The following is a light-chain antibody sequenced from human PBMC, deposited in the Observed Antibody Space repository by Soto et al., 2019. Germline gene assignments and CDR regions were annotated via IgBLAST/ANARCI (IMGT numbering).Light chain of an antibody. CDR3: QQRSNWPPYT. Sequence: EIVLTQSPATLSLSPGERATLSCRASQSVSSYLAWYQQKPGQAPRLLIYDASNRATGIPARFSGSGSGTDFTITISSREAEDFAVYYCQQRSNWPPYTFGQGTKLEIK. V-gene: IGKV3-11*01. J-gene: IGKJ2*01. CDR2: DAS. CDR1: QSVSSY.